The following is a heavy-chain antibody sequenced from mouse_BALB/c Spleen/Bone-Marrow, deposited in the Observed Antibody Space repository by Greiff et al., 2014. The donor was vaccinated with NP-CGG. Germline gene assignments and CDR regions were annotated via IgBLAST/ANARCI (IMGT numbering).Heavy chain of an antibody. Sequence: EVMLVESGGGLVQPGGSRKLSCAASGFTFSSFGMHWVRQAPEKGLEWVAYIRSGSSTIYYADTVKGRFAISRDNPKNTLFLQMTSLRSEDTAMYYCARKGALITHYYAMDYWGQGTSVTVSS. CDR3: ARKGALITHYYAMDY. CDR2: IRSGSSTI. V-gene: IGHV5-17*02. CDR1: GFTFSSFG. D-gene: IGHD2-4*01. J-gene: IGHJ4*01.